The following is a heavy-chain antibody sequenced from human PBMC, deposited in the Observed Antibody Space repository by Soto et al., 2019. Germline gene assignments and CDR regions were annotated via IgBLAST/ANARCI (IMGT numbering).Heavy chain of an antibody. J-gene: IGHJ4*02. V-gene: IGHV1-69*02. Sequence: ASVKVSCKASGGTFSSYTSSWVRQAPGQGLEWMGRIIPILGIANYAQKFQGRVTITADKSTSTAYMELSSLRSEDTAVYYCARSQGYSSSWSPEWGQGTLVTVSS. CDR3: ARSQGYSSSWSPE. CDR1: GGTFSSYT. D-gene: IGHD6-13*01. CDR2: IIPILGIA.